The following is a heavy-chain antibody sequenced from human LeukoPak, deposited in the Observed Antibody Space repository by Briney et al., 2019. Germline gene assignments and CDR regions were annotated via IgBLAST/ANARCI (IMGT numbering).Heavy chain of an antibody. D-gene: IGHD5-18*01. V-gene: IGHV5-51*01. CDR3: ATGGIYSSNFDY. CDR2: IYPGDSET. CDR1: GYTFIRFW. J-gene: IGHJ4*02. Sequence: GESLKISCKGSGYTFIRFWIGWVRQLPGKGLEWMGIIYPGDSETRYSPSFQGQVTISVDKSISTAYLQWSSLKASDTAVYYCATGGIYSSNFDYWGQGTLVTVSS.